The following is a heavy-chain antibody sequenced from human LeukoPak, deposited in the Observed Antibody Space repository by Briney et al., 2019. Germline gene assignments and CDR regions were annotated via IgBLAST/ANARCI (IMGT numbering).Heavy chain of an antibody. CDR3: VRGLHYDASGRSGWFDP. J-gene: IGHJ5*02. CDR2: TSYRAKLYN. Sequence: SQTLSLTSAISGDSVSSNNAACNWIRQSPSKGLEWLGWTSYRAKLYNYYEVSVKSRVTINPDTSNNQFTLLLNSVTPDDTAVYYCVRGLHYDASGRSGWFDPWGQGTLVTVSS. V-gene: IGHV6-1*01. CDR1: GDSVSSNNAA. D-gene: IGHD3-22*01.